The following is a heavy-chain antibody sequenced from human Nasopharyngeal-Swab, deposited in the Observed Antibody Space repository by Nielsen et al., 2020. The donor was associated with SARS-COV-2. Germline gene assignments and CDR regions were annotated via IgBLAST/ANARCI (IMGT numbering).Heavy chain of an antibody. CDR1: GFTFSSYW. Sequence: GGSLRLSCAASGFTFSSYWMSWVRQAPGKGLEWVSYISSSSSTIYYADSVKGRFTISRDNAKNSLYLQMNSLRAEDTAVYYCATKVVPAAEYYYYYYMDVWGKGTTVTVSS. J-gene: IGHJ6*03. V-gene: IGHV3-48*01. CDR2: ISSSSSTI. D-gene: IGHD2-2*01. CDR3: ATKVVPAAEYYYYYYMDV.